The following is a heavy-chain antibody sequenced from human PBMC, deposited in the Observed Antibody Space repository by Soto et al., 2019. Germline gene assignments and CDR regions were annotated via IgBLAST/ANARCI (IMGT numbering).Heavy chain of an antibody. CDR1: GYTFTSYG. CDR2: ISAYNGNT. Sequence: ASVKVSCKASGYTFTSYGISWVRQAPGQGLEWMGWISAYNGNTNYAQKLQGRVTMTTDTSTSTAYMELRSLRSDDTAVYYCERDRGIAVAGTDFDYWGQGTLVTVSS. CDR3: ERDRGIAVAGTDFDY. D-gene: IGHD6-19*01. J-gene: IGHJ4*02. V-gene: IGHV1-18*01.